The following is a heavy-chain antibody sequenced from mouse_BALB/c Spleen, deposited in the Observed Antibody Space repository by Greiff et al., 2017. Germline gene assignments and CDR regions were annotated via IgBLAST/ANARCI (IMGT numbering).Heavy chain of an antibody. J-gene: IGHJ4*01. D-gene: IGHD1-1*01. V-gene: IGHV5-12-2*01. CDR1: GFTFSSYT. CDR3: ARRGYGSSYDGAMDY. Sequence: DVKLQESGGGLVQPGGSLKLSCAASGFTFSSYTMSWVRQTPEKRLEWVAYISNGGGSTYYPDTVKGRFTISRDNAKNTLYLQMSSLKSEDTAMYYCARRGYGSSYDGAMDYWGQGTSVTVSS. CDR2: ISNGGGST.